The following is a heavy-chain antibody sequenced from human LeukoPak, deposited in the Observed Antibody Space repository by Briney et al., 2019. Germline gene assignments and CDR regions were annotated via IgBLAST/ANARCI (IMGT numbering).Heavy chain of an antibody. CDR2: IYHSGST. J-gene: IGHJ4*02. CDR3: ARNRSEPLGNGGSFDS. D-gene: IGHD3-16*01. V-gene: IGHV4-38-2*01. CDR1: GYSISSGDY. Sequence: SETLSLTCAVSGYSISSGDYWGWIRQPPGKGLEWIGSIYHSGSTYYNPSLKSRVTISVDTSKRQYPLTLSSVPAADTAVYYCARNRSEPLGNGGSFDSWGQGTLVTVSS.